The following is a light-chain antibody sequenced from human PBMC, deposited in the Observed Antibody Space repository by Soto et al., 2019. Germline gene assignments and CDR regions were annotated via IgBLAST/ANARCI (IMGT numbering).Light chain of an antibody. V-gene: IGKV3-20*01. Sequence: EIVLTQSPGTLSLSPGERATLSCRASLSVTSNFIAWYQQKPGQAPRLRLYDASNRATGIPDRFSGSGSGTDFSLTISRLEPEDFAVYYCQQYGSSVWTFGQGTKVEIK. CDR2: DAS. CDR1: LSVTSNF. J-gene: IGKJ1*01. CDR3: QQYGSSVWT.